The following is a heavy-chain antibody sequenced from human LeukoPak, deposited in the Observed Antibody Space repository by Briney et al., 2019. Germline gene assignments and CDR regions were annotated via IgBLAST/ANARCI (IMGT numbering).Heavy chain of an antibody. CDR2: MSNDGSIK. CDR3: AREDSSSSGSGMDV. V-gene: IGHV3-30-3*01. J-gene: IGHJ6*02. CDR1: GFTFSEYT. Sequence: GGSLRLSCAASGFTFSEYTIHWDRQAPGKGLEWVAVMSNDGSIKKYANSVKGRFTISRDNSKNTLYLQMNSLRAEDTAFYYCAREDSSSSGSGMDVWGQGTTVTVSS. D-gene: IGHD6-6*01.